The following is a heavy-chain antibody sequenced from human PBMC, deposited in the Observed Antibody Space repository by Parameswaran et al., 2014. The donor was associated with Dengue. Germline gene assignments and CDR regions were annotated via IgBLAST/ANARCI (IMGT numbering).Heavy chain of an antibody. J-gene: IGHJ4*02. V-gene: IGHV3-74*01. CDR2: INSDGSST. CDR3: ARVEAHYYGSGSPPDY. D-gene: IGHD3-10*01. Sequence: WIRQPPGKGLVWVSRINSDGSSTSYADSVKGRFTISRDNAKNTLYLQMNSLRAEDTAVYYCARVEAHYYGSGSPPDYWGQGTLVTVSS.